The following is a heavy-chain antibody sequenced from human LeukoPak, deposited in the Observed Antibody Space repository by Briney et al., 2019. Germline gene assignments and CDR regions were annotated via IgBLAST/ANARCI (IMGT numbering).Heavy chain of an antibody. D-gene: IGHD1-1*01. CDR1: GFTFSSYT. Sequence: GGSLRLSCAASGFTFSSYTMNWVRQAPGKGLEWVSSISSSSSYIHYADSVKGRFAISRDNAKNSLFLRMNSLRDEDTAMYFCSRAPAETGAATGTFGYWGQGTLVTVSS. J-gene: IGHJ4*02. CDR2: ISSSSSYI. V-gene: IGHV3-21*06. CDR3: SRAPAETGAATGTFGY.